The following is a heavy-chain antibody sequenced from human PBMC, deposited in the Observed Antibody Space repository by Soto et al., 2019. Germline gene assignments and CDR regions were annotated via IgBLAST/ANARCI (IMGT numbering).Heavy chain of an antibody. CDR1: GGSISSGGYY. V-gene: IGHV4-31*03. CDR3: ARQRRVVVPASASPYWYFDL. J-gene: IGHJ2*01. D-gene: IGHD2-2*01. Sequence: QVQLQESGPGLVKPSQTLSLTCTVSGGSISSGGYYWSWIREHPGKGLEWIGYIYYSGSTYYNPSLKSRVTISVDTSKNQFSLKLSSVTAADTAVYYCARQRRVVVPASASPYWYFDLWGRGTLVTVSS. CDR2: IYYSGST.